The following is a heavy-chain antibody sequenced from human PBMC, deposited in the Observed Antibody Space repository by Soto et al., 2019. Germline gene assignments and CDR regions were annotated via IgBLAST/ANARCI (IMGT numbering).Heavy chain of an antibody. D-gene: IGHD4-17*01. CDR3: ARTLYGANVDY. J-gene: IGHJ4*02. CDR1: GYTFTSYD. V-gene: IGHV1-8*01. CDR2: MNPNSGNT. Sequence: QVQLVQSGAEVKKPGASVKVSCKASGYTFTSYDINWVRQATGQGLEGMGWMNPNSGNTGYATKFQGRVTMTRSTSISTAHMELSSLISEDTAVYYCARTLYGANVDYWGQGPLVTVSS.